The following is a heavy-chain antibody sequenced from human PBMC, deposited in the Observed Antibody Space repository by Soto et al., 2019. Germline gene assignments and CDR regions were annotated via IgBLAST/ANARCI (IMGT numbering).Heavy chain of an antibody. CDR2: INPNSGGT. CDR3: ARGGEDDAFDI. V-gene: IGHV1-2*04. CDR1: GYTFTGYY. J-gene: IGHJ3*02. D-gene: IGHD3-16*01. Sequence: AASVKVSCKASGYTFTGYYLHWVRQAPGQGLEWMGWINPNSGGTLYAETFQDSVTMTRDTSIRTAFMDLGRLTSDDTAVYYCARGGEDDAFDIWGQGTLVTVSS.